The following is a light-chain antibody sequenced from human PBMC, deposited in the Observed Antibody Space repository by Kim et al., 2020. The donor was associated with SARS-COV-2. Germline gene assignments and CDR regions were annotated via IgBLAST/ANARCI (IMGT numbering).Light chain of an antibody. CDR2: RAS. V-gene: IGKV3-15*01. Sequence: SVSPGERATLSCRASQSVSGNLAWYQQKPGQAPRLLIYRASTRATGVPARFSGSGSGTEFTLTVSSLQSEDFAVYYCQQFTNWPYTFGQGTKLEI. CDR1: QSVSGN. CDR3: QQFTNWPYT. J-gene: IGKJ2*01.